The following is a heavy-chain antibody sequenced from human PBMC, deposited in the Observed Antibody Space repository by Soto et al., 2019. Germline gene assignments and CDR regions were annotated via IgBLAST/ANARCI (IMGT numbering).Heavy chain of an antibody. Sequence: QVQLVQSGAEVKKPGASVKVSCKASGYTFTSYDINWVRQATGQGLEWMGWMNPNSGNTGYAQKFQGRVTMTRNTSISTAYMELSSLRSEDTAVYYCARGDGGEYYDILTGYYLIGTTIDYWGQGTLVTVSS. CDR2: MNPNSGNT. D-gene: IGHD3-9*01. CDR1: GYTFTSYD. V-gene: IGHV1-8*01. J-gene: IGHJ4*02. CDR3: ARGDGGEYYDILTGYYLIGTTIDY.